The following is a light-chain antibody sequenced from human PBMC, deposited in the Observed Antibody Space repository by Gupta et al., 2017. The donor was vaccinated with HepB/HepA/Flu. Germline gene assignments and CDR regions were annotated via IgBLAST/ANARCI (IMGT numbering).Light chain of an antibody. CDR3: QAWDSTTLV. CDR1: QLSDRY. Sequence: SSDLTQSPSVYVSPGQTATITCSGDQLSDRYVSWYQQKPGQSPVVVIFQDKRRPSGLPERVSGSNSGNIATLAISGAQPVDEADYYCQAWDSTTLVFGGGTKLTVV. J-gene: IGLJ2*01. CDR2: QDK. V-gene: IGLV3-1*01.